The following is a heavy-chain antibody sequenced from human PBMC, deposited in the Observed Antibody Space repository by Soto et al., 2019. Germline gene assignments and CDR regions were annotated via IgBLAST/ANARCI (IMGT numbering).Heavy chain of an antibody. J-gene: IGHJ4*02. CDR3: ARENIVVVVALDY. Sequence: QVQLVESGGGVVQPGRSLRLSCAASGFTFSSYAMHWVRQAPGKGLEWVAVISYDGSNKYYADSVKGRFTISRDNSKNTLYLQMNRPRAEDTAVYYCARENIVVVVALDYWGQGTLVTVSS. V-gene: IGHV3-30-3*01. CDR1: GFTFSSYA. CDR2: ISYDGSNK. D-gene: IGHD2-15*01.